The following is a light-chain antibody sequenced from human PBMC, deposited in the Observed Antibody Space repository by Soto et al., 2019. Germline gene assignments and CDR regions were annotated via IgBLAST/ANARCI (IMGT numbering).Light chain of an antibody. CDR2: SHN. Sequence: QSVLTQPPSASGTPGQRVTISCSGISSNIGSNPVNWFQQLPGSAPKLLIYSHNQRPSGVPDRFSGSKSGTSASLAISGLQSEDEAAYYCGAWDDRLNGYVFGTGIKLTVL. CDR3: GAWDDRLNGYV. CDR1: SSNIGSNP. V-gene: IGLV1-44*01. J-gene: IGLJ1*01.